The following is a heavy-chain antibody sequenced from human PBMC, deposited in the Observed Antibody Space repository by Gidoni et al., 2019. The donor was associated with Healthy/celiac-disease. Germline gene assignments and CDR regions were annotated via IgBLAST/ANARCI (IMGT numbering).Heavy chain of an antibody. CDR2: INHSGRT. V-gene: IGHV4-34*01. J-gene: IGHJ6*03. D-gene: IGHD4-4*01. CDR1: GGSFSGYY. Sequence: QVQLQQWGAGVLKPSETLSLTCAVYGGSFSGYYWSWIRQPPGKGLEWIAEINHSGRTNSNASLKRRVTISVDTSKNQFSLKLSSVTAADTAVYYCARGVATVTRPPRTNYYYYYMDVWGKGTTVTVSS. CDR3: ARGVATVTRPPRTNYYYYYMDV.